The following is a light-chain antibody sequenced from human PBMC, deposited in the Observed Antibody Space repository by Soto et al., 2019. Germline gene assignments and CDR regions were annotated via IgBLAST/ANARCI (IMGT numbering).Light chain of an antibody. V-gene: IGKV1-6*01. J-gene: IGKJ1*01. CDR1: QGIRND. CDR2: GAS. Sequence: AIQMTQSASAVSASVGDRVTITCRARQGIRNDLGLYQQKPGKAHKLLIYGASTLQSGVTSRFSGSGSGTDSTISISSLQHDDFAPYYCLQDYNYPLTFGTGTKV. CDR3: LQDYNYPLT.